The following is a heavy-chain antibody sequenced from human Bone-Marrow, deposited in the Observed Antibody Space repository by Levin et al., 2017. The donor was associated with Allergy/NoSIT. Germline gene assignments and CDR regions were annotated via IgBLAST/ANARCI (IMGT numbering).Heavy chain of an antibody. J-gene: IGHJ6*02. CDR2: ITPSSNSI. CDR1: GFIFSSYT. Sequence: TGGSLRLSCAGSGFIFSSYTMNWVRQAPGKGLEWLSSITPSSNSIYYADAIKGRFTISRDNAKNSLYLQMDTLRAEDTAVYYCARDKRRSPLGYQPPRQWGGDYYGMDVWGQGTTVTVSS. V-gene: IGHV3-21*06. CDR3: ARDKRRSPLGYQPPRQWGGDYYGMDV. D-gene: IGHD2-2*01.